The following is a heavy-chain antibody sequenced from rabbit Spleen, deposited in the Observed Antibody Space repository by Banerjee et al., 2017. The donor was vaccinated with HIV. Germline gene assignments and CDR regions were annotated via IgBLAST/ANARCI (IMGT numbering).Heavy chain of an antibody. CDR1: GVSFSSSSY. CDR3: ARVGGVGVYGYDNL. Sequence: QSLEESGGDLVKPGASLTLTCTASGVSFSSSSYMCWVRQAPGKGLEWIACINTATGKGVYATWAKGRFTISRTSSTTVTLQMTSLTAADTATYFCARVGGVGVYGYDNLWGQGTLVTVS. V-gene: IGHV1S40*01. J-gene: IGHJ4*01. D-gene: IGHD6-1*01. CDR2: INTATGKG.